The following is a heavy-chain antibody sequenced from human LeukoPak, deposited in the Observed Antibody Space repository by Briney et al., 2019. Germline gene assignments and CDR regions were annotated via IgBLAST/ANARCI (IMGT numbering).Heavy chain of an antibody. CDR2: IRTTAEGAKYA. CDR1: GFSFTDYP. D-gene: IGHD6-19*01. J-gene: IGHJ4*02. V-gene: IGHV3-48*02. CDR3: ARDGGGISSGWSPLDKRRQIRQKMTN. Sequence: PGGSLRLSCATSGFSFTDYPMNWVRQAPGKGLEWISNIRTTAEGAKYAYYADSVKGRVTISRDNAKNSLFLQMNSLRDEDTAVYYCARDGGGISSGWSPLDKRRQIRQKMTNWGQGTLVTVSS.